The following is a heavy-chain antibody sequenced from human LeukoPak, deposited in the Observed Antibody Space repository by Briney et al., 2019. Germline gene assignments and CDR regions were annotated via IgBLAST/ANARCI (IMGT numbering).Heavy chain of an antibody. D-gene: IGHD7-27*01. J-gene: IGHJ4*02. CDR1: GFTFGSYE. Sequence: GGSLRLSCAASGFTFGSYEMNWVRQAPGKGLEWVSCINTIGSAIYYADSVKGRFTISRDNAKNSLYLQMNSLRAEDTAVYYCARDLNWETYWGQGTLVSVSS. V-gene: IGHV3-48*03. CDR2: INTIGSAI. CDR3: ARDLNWETY.